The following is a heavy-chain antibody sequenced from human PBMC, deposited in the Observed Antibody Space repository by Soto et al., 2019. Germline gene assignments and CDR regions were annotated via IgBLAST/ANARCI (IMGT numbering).Heavy chain of an antibody. Sequence: EVQLLESGGGLVQPGGSLRLSCAASGFTFSSYAMSWVRQAPGKGLEWVSAISGSGGSTYCADSVMGRFTISRDNSKNTLYLQMNSLRAEDTAVYYCVLWPPYYFDYWGQGTLVTVSS. D-gene: IGHD3-10*01. CDR1: GFTFSSYA. CDR3: VLWPPYYFDY. J-gene: IGHJ4*02. CDR2: ISGSGGST. V-gene: IGHV3-23*01.